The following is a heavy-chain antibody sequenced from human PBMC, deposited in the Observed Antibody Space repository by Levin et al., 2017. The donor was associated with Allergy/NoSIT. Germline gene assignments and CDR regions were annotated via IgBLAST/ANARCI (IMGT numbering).Heavy chain of an antibody. CDR1: GFTFSDNY. Sequence: GGSLRLSCAASGFTFSDNYMSWIRQAPGKGLEWVSSISGSLTTIKYADSVEGRFTISWDNTKKSLYLQMNSLRVEDTAVYYCARDPGGSYDYWGQGTLATVSS. J-gene: IGHJ4*02. D-gene: IGHD1-26*01. V-gene: IGHV3-11*01. CDR3: ARDPGGSYDY. CDR2: ISGSLTTI.